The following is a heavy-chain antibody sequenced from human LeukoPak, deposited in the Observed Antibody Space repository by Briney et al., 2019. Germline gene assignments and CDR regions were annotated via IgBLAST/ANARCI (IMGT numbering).Heavy chain of an antibody. Sequence: PSETLSLTCTVSGGSISSYYWSWLRQPPGKGLEWIGYIYYSGSTNYNPSLKSRVTISVDTSKNQFSLKLSSVTAADTAAYYCARLVRDGFQGHYFDYWGQGTLVTVSS. D-gene: IGHD5-24*01. V-gene: IGHV4-59*08. J-gene: IGHJ4*02. CDR1: GGSISSYY. CDR3: ARLVRDGFQGHYFDY. CDR2: IYYSGST.